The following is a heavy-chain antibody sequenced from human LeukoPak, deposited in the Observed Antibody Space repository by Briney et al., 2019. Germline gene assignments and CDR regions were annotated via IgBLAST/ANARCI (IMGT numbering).Heavy chain of an antibody. D-gene: IGHD3-3*01. CDR1: GFIFSTYA. V-gene: IGHV3-30-3*01. CDR2: ISYDGTNK. J-gene: IGHJ6*03. Sequence: GGSLRLSCAASGFIFSTYAMHWVRQAPGKGLEWVAVISYDGTNKYYADSVKGRFTISRDNSKNTLSLQMNSLRAEDTAVYYCARDFWSGYYYYYYMDVWGKGTTVTVSS. CDR3: ARDFWSGYYYYYYMDV.